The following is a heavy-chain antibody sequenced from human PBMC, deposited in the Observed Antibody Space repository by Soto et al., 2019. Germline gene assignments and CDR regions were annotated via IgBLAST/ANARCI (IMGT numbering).Heavy chain of an antibody. CDR2: IYYSGST. V-gene: IGHV4-39*01. J-gene: IGHJ4*02. CDR3: AKAPGFTGAYFDY. Sequence: SETLSLTCTVSGGSISSSSYYWGWIRQPPGKGLEWIGSIYYSGSTYYNPSLKSRVTISVDTPKKQFSLRLSSVTAADTAVYYCAKAPGFTGAYFDYWGQGTLVTVSS. CDR1: GGSISSSSYY. D-gene: IGHD1-26*01.